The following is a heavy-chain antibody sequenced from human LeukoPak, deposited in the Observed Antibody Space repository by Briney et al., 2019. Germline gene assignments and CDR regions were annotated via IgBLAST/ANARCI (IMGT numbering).Heavy chain of an antibody. Sequence: GGSLRLSCAASGFTFSSYAMHWVRQAPGKGLEWVANIKQDGSEKYYVDSVKGRFTISRDNAKNSLYLQMNSLRAEDTAVYYCARDTTDIVVVPAAIRGGFNLSYFDYWGQGTLVTVSS. D-gene: IGHD2-2*02. J-gene: IGHJ4*02. CDR3: ARDTTDIVVVPAAIRGGFNLSYFDY. V-gene: IGHV3-7*01. CDR2: IKQDGSEK. CDR1: GFTFSSYA.